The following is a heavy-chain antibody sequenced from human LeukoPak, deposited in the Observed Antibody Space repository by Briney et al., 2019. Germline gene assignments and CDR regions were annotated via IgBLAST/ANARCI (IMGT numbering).Heavy chain of an antibody. D-gene: IGHD3-22*01. CDR3: ARRKGYYDSIGYYFLDY. CDR1: GYSFTSHW. Sequence: WESLKISCKGSGYSFTSHWIGWVRQMPGKGLEWMGIIFPGDSDTRYSPSFQGQVTISADKSINTAYLQWSSLKASDTAMYYCARRKGYYDSIGYYFLDYWGQGTLVTVSS. CDR2: IFPGDSDT. V-gene: IGHV5-51*01. J-gene: IGHJ4*02.